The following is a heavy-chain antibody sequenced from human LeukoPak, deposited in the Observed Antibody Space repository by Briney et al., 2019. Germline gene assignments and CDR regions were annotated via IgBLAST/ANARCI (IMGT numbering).Heavy chain of an antibody. CDR1: GGTFSKYA. J-gene: IGHJ4*01. Sequence: VRVSCTASGGTFSKYALSWVRQAPGQGLEWMGATFPIFNAANYAQKLRGGVTITADETTSTACMWLRSLTSEDTALYYCARARTDYFDSSGSPFHYWGQGTLVTVSS. D-gene: IGHD3-22*01. CDR3: ARARTDYFDSSGSPFHY. V-gene: IGHV1-69*13. CDR2: TFPIFNAA.